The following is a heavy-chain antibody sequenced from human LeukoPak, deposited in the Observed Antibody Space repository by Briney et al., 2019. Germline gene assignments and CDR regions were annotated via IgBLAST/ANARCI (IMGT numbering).Heavy chain of an antibody. J-gene: IGHJ5*02. CDR2: ISGSGGRT. Sequence: GGSLRLSCAASGFTFSSYAMSWVRQAPEKGLEWVSTISGSGGRTYYADSVKGRFTISRDNSKNTLYLLMTSLRAEDTALYYCAKEGGLQSLPYTWFDPWGQGTLVTVST. D-gene: IGHD5-24*01. CDR1: GFTFSSYA. CDR3: AKEGGLQSLPYTWFDP. V-gene: IGHV3-23*01.